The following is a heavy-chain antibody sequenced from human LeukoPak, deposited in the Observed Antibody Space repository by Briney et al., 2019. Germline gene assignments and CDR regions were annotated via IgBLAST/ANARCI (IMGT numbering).Heavy chain of an antibody. CDR1: GGSISSSSYY. V-gene: IGHV4-39*01. J-gene: IGHJ4*02. Sequence: RSETLSLTCTVSGGSISSSSYYWGWIRQPPGKGLEWIGSIYYSGSTYYNPSLKSRVTISVDTSKNQFSLKLSSVTAADTAVYYCARHCSSTSCLDYWGQGTLVTVSS. D-gene: IGHD2-2*01. CDR2: IYYSGST. CDR3: ARHCSSTSCLDY.